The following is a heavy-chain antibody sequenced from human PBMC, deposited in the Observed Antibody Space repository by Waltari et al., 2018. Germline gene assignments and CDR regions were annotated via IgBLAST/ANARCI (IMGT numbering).Heavy chain of an antibody. CDR2: LYQAGNT. V-gene: IGHV3-53*01. Sequence: EVQLVESGGHLIQPGGSLRVSCAASGFNVSSYYMNWVRQAPGKGRAWVSILYQAGNTYYADSVKGRFTFSRDNSKNTLYLQMNSLRAEDTAVYYCARGNTKYGMDVWGPGTTVTVSS. CDR1: GFNVSSYY. J-gene: IGHJ6*02. CDR3: ARGNTKYGMDV. D-gene: IGHD2-8*01.